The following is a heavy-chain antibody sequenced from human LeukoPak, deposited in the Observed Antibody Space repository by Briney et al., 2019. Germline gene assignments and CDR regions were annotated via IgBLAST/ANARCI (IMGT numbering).Heavy chain of an antibody. Sequence: SETLSLTCTVSGGSVRSDNYYWGWIRQPPGKGLEWIGSIYYSGSTYYNPSLKSRVTISVDTSKNQFSLKLSSVTAADTAVYYCARAGLGYCSGGSCYGWFDPWGQGTLVTVSS. CDR3: ARAGLGYCSGGSCYGWFDP. J-gene: IGHJ5*02. V-gene: IGHV4-39*07. CDR1: GGSVRSDNYY. CDR2: IYYSGST. D-gene: IGHD2-15*01.